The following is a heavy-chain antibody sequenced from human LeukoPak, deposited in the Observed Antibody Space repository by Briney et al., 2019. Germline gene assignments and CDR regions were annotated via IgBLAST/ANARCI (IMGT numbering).Heavy chain of an antibody. CDR2: ISGSGGST. CDR3: AKDGYCSSTSCYPYYYYYGMDV. Sequence: GGSLRLTCTASGFTFSSYAMCWVRQAPGRGLELVSAISGSGGSTYYADSVKGRFTISRDNSTNTLYLQMNSLRAEDTAVYYCAKDGYCSSTSCYPYYYYYGMDVWGQGTTVTVSS. D-gene: IGHD2-2*03. CDR1: GFTFSSYA. V-gene: IGHV3-23*01. J-gene: IGHJ6*02.